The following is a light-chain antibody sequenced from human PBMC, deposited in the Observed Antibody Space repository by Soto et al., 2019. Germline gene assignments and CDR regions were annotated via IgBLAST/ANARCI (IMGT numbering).Light chain of an antibody. CDR2: AAS. CDR3: QQYENLPT. Sequence: DIQMTQSPSSLSASVGDRVTITCRASQSISTYLNWYQQKAGLAPKLLIYAASSLQSGVPSRFRGSGSGTDFTFTISRLQPEDIATYYCQQYENLPTFGQGNDWRL. CDR1: QSISTY. V-gene: IGKV1-33*01. J-gene: IGKJ5*01.